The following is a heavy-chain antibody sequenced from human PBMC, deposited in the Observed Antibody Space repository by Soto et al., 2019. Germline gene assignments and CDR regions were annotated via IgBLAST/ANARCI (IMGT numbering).Heavy chain of an antibody. D-gene: IGHD2-2*01. CDR1: GYNFNNYW. V-gene: IGHV5-51*01. CDR2: IFPGDSET. Sequence: GEALKISCLGSGYNFNNYWIGWVRQTPGKGLEWMGIIFPGDSETKYSPSFKGQVTVSVDPSTTTAYLQWNNVRASDTALYYSAILYQVFTTDYWGQGTLVTVSS. CDR3: AILYQVFTTDY. J-gene: IGHJ4*02.